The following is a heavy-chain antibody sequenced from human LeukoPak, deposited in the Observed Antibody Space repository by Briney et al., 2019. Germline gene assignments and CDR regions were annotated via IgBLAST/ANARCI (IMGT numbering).Heavy chain of an antibody. CDR2: IYYSGST. V-gene: IGHV4-59*12. Sequence: SETLSLTCTVSGGSISSYYWSWIRQPPGKGLEWIGYIYYSGSTNYNPSLKSRVTISVDTSKNQFSLKLTSVTAADTALYYCADYGGTTTIRGFQHWGQGILVTVSS. D-gene: IGHD4-23*01. CDR3: ADYGGTTTIRGFQH. CDR1: GGSISSYY. J-gene: IGHJ1*01.